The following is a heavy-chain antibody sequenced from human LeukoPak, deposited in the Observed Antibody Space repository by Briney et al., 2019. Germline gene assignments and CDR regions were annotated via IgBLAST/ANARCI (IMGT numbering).Heavy chain of an antibody. CDR1: GFTFSSYG. CDR3: ARDSLVVVTAKGAFDI. J-gene: IGHJ3*02. D-gene: IGHD2-21*02. V-gene: IGHV3-66*01. CDR2: IYSGGST. Sequence: PGVSLRLSCAASGFTFSSYGMHWVRQAPGKGLEWVSVIYSGGSTYYADSVKGRFTISRDNSKNTLYLQMNSLRAEDTAVYYCARDSLVVVTAKGAFDIWGQGTMVTVSS.